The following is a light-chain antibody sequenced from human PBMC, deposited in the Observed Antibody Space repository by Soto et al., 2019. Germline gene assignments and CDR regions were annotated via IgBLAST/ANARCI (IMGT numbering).Light chain of an antibody. CDR1: SGDVGRYNY. Sequence: QSALTQPPSASGSPGQSVSISCTGTSGDVGRYNYVAWYQQHPGKAPKLMIYEVTKRPSGVPDRFSGSKSGNTASLTVSGLQAEDEADYYCNSYAGSNNVFGTGTKVTVL. J-gene: IGLJ1*01. V-gene: IGLV2-8*01. CDR3: NSYAGSNNV. CDR2: EVT.